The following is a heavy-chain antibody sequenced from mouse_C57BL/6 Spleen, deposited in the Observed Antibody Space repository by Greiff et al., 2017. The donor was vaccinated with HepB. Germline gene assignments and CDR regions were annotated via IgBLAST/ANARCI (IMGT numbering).Heavy chain of an antibody. CDR1: GYTFTSYW. CDR2: IDPSDSYT. Sequence: VQLQQPGAELVKPGASVKLSCKASGYTFTSYWMQWVKQRPGQGLEWIGEIDPSDSYTNYNQKFKGKATLTVDTSSSTAYMQLSSLTSEDSAVYYCARKGMKHGYYVGFAYWGQGTLVTVSA. V-gene: IGHV1-50*01. D-gene: IGHD2-3*01. J-gene: IGHJ3*01. CDR3: ARKGMKHGYYVGFAY.